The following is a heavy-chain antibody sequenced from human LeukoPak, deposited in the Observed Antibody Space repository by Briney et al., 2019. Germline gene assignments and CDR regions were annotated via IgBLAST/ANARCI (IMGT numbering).Heavy chain of an antibody. CDR2: IYYSGST. Sequence: SETLSLTCTVPRGSISSYYWSWIRQPPRKGLEWVGYIYYSGSTSYHPSLKSRDTISVDTSKNQFSLKLSSVTAADTAVYYCAGNDGYNAFDYWGQGTLVTVSS. V-gene: IGHV4-59*01. D-gene: IGHD5-24*01. CDR1: RGSISSYY. CDR3: AGNDGYNAFDY. J-gene: IGHJ4*02.